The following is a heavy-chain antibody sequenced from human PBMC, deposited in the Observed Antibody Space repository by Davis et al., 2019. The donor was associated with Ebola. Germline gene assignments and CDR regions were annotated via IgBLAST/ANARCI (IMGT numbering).Heavy chain of an antibody. D-gene: IGHD1-26*01. CDR1: GFTFSSYW. Sequence: GESLKISCAASGFTFSSYWMSWVRQAPGKGLEWVAVISYDGSNKYYADSVKGRFTISRDNSKNTLYLHMKSLRADDTAVYYCVKVGGTSYGDYYYGMDVWGKGTTVIVSS. J-gene: IGHJ6*04. CDR3: VKVGGTSYGDYYYGMDV. CDR2: ISYDGSNK. V-gene: IGHV3-30*18.